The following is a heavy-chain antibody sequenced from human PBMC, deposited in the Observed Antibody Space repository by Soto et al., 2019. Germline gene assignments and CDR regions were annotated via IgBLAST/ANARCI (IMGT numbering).Heavy chain of an antibody. D-gene: IGHD3-3*01. CDR3: ARRPAYYDFWRGDT. V-gene: IGHV4-39*01. CDR1: CGSISSSIYY. CDR2: IYYSGST. J-gene: IGHJ5*02. Sequence: PSETLSLTCTVSCGSISSSIYYWGWIREPPGKGLEWIGSIYYSGSTYYNPSLKSRVTISVDTSKNQFALKLSSVTAADTALYYCARRPAYYDFWRGDTWGQGTLVTVS.